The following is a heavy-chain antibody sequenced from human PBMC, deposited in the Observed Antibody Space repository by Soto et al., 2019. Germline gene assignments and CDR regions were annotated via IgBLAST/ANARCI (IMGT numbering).Heavy chain of an antibody. CDR2: IKTDGTTT. J-gene: IGHJ4*02. CDR1: GFTFSSRW. V-gene: IGHV3-74*01. Sequence: EVQLVESGGGLVQPGESLRLSCAASGFTFSSRWMHWVRQAPGRGLVCVSRIKTDGTTTSCADSVKGRFTISRDNAKNTLYLQMNSLRPEDTAVYYCARESPVTGTGLDYWGQGTLVTVSS. D-gene: IGHD6-19*01. CDR3: ARESPVTGTGLDY.